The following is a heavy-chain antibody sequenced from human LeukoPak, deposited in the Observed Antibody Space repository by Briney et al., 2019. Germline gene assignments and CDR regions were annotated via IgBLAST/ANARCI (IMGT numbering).Heavy chain of an antibody. J-gene: IGHJ4*02. V-gene: IGHV4-34*01. Sequence: SETRSLTCTVSGGSISSYHWSWSRQPPGKGLEWIGEINHSGRTNYNPSLKSRVTISEDTSKNQFSLNLSSVTAADTAVYFCARRSRTFYDILTGPYGGYFDYWGQRTLVTVSS. CDR2: INHSGRT. CDR1: GGSISSYH. CDR3: ARRSRTFYDILTGPYGGYFDY. D-gene: IGHD3-9*01.